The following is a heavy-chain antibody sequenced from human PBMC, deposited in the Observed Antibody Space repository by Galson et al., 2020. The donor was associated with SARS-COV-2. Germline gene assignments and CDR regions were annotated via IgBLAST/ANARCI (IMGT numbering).Heavy chain of an antibody. Sequence: NSGGSLRLSCAASGFTFSSYSMNWVRQAPGKGLEWVSSISSSSSYIYYADSVKGRFTISRDNAKNSLYLQMNSLRAEDTAVYYCARALTVAGTGYYYYYGMDVWGQGTTVTVSS. CDR1: GFTFSSYS. CDR3: ARALTVAGTGYYYYYGMDV. V-gene: IGHV3-21*01. D-gene: IGHD6-19*01. CDR2: ISSSSSYI. J-gene: IGHJ6*02.